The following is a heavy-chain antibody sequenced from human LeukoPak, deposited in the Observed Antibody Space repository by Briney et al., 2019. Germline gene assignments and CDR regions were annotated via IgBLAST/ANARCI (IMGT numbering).Heavy chain of an antibody. V-gene: IGHV1-69*05. CDR3: AREGLGHDYGDPTSHFDY. CDR2: IIPIFGTA. CDR1: GGTFSSYA. Sequence: SVKVSCKASGGTFSSYAISWVRQAPGQGLEWMARIIPIFGTANYAQKFQGRVTITTDESTSTAYMELSSLRSEDTAVYYCAREGLGHDYGDPTSHFDYWGQGTLVTVSS. D-gene: IGHD4-17*01. J-gene: IGHJ4*02.